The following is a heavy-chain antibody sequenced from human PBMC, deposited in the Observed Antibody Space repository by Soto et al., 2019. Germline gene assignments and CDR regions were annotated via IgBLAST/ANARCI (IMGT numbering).Heavy chain of an antibody. J-gene: IGHJ5*02. V-gene: IGHV5-51*01. CDR1: GYSFTSYW. CDR2: IYPGDSDT. D-gene: IGHD2-2*01. Sequence: GESLKISCKGSGYSFTSYWIAWVRQMPGKGLEWMGIIYPGDSDTRYSPSFQGQVTISADKYNSTAYLQWSSLKASDTAMYYCARPRRPGSNTTSSVDPWGQGTLVTVSS. CDR3: ARPRRPGSNTTSSVDP.